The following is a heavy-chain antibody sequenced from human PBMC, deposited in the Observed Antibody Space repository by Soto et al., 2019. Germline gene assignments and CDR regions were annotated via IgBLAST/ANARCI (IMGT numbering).Heavy chain of an antibody. D-gene: IGHD2-21*02. J-gene: IGHJ4*02. CDR2: ISGGGGTT. Sequence: EVQLLESGGGLVQPGGSLRLSCAASGITFSSYAMSWVRQAPGKGLEWVSVISGGGGTTYYADSVKGRFTISRDNSKNTLYLQMNSLRAEDTAVYYCAKGLYCGGDCYFTCFDYWGQGTLVTVSS. CDR1: GITFSSYA. CDR3: AKGLYCGGDCYFTCFDY. V-gene: IGHV3-23*01.